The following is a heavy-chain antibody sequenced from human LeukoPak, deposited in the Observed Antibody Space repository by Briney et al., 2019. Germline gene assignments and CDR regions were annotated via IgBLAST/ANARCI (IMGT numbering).Heavy chain of an antibody. J-gene: IGHJ4*02. CDR2: RSGTGGDT. D-gene: IGHD3-16*01. CDR3: ARERGGDYFDY. V-gene: IGHV3-23*01. CDR1: GFTFSNYA. Sequence: PGGSLRLSCAASGFTFSNYAMSWVRQAPGKGLEWVSSRSGTGGDTYYADSVKGRFTISRDNSKNTLYLQMNSLRAEDTAVYYCARERGGDYFDYWGQGTLVTVSS.